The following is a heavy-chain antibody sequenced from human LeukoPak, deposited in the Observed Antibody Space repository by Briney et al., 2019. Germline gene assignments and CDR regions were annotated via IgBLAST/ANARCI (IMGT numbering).Heavy chain of an antibody. CDR2: IRSKAYGGTT. Sequence: GGSLRLSCTASGFTFGDYAMSWVRQAPGKGLEWVGFIRSKAYGGTTEYAASVKGRFTISRDDSRSIAYLEMNSLKTEDTAVYYCTRDLGNEYGDYGSRYWGQGTQVTVSS. CDR1: GFTFGDYA. V-gene: IGHV3-49*04. J-gene: IGHJ4*02. D-gene: IGHD4-17*01. CDR3: TRDLGNEYGDYGSRY.